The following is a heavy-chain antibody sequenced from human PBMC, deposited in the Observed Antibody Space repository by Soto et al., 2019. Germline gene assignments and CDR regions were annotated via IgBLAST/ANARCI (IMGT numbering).Heavy chain of an antibody. J-gene: IGHJ6*02. CDR1: GGTFSSYA. D-gene: IGHD6-13*01. CDR3: ARIRISSSPKVGVYYYYGMDV. V-gene: IGHV1-69*13. CDR2: IIPIFGTA. Sequence: SVKVSCKASGGTFSSYAISWVRQAPGQGHEWMGGIIPIFGTANYAQKFQGRVTITADESTSTAYMELSSLRSEDTAVYYCARIRISSSPKVGVYYYYGMDVWGQGTTVTVSS.